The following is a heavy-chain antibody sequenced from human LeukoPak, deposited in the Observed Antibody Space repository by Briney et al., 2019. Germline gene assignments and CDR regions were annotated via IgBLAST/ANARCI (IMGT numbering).Heavy chain of an antibody. J-gene: IGHJ4*02. V-gene: IGHV3-53*01. CDR2: IYSGGNT. Sequence: PGGSLRLSCAASGFTVSSNYMSWVRQAPGKGLEWVSIIYSGGNTYYADSVKGRFTISRDNSKNTLYLQMNSLRAEDTAVYYCARHLYFDYWGQGALVTVSS. CDR3: ARHLYFDY. CDR1: GFTVSSNY.